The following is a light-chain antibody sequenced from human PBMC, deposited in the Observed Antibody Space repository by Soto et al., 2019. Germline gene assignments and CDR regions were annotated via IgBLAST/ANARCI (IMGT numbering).Light chain of an antibody. CDR1: QSVSRS. Sequence: EIVMTQSPATLSVSPGERVTLSCRASQSVSRSLAWYQQKPGQAPRLLIYGASTRATGIPARFSGSGSGTEFTLTISSLQSEDFAVYYCQQYNSWPQFTCGPGTKVDIK. J-gene: IGKJ3*01. CDR2: GAS. V-gene: IGKV3-15*01. CDR3: QQYNSWPQFT.